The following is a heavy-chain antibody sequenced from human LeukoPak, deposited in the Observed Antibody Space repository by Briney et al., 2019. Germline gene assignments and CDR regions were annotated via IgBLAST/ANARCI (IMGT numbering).Heavy chain of an antibody. CDR1: GGSISSGGYY. V-gene: IGHV4-30-2*01. CDR2: IYNSGST. Sequence: SETLSLTCAVSGGSISSGGYYWSWIRQPPGKGLEWIGYIYNSGSTYYNPSLKSRVTISVDRSKNHFSLKLTSVTDADTAVYYCARDGDVYVSGWYRGGYDYWGQGILVTVSS. J-gene: IGHJ4*02. CDR3: ARDGDVYVSGWYRGGYDY. D-gene: IGHD6-19*01.